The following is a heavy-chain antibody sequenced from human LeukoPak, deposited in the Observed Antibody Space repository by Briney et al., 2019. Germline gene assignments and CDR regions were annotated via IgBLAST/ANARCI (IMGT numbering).Heavy chain of an antibody. V-gene: IGHV1-18*01. Sequence: GASVTVSCKASGYIFSNYGIRWVRQPPRQGREWMGWISAYNGNTNCAQKFQGRVTMTTDTTTSTAYMELRSLRSDGAAVYFCARNWRAYDNDLDYWGQGTLVTVSS. CDR2: ISAYNGNT. CDR3: ARNWRAYDNDLDY. J-gene: IGHJ4*02. D-gene: IGHD1-1*01. CDR1: GYIFSNYG.